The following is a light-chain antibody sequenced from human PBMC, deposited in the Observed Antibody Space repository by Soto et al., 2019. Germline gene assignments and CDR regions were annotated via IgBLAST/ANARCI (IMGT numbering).Light chain of an antibody. J-gene: IGLJ1*01. CDR1: SSDVGGYNY. CDR2: EVN. V-gene: IGLV2-8*01. CDR3: TSYAGGNNV. Sequence: QSALTQPPSASGSPGQSVTISCTGTSSDVGGYNYVSWYQQHPGKVPKLMVYEVNKRLSGVPDRFSGSKSGNTASLTISGLQAEDEADYYCTSYAGGNNVFGTGTKLTVL.